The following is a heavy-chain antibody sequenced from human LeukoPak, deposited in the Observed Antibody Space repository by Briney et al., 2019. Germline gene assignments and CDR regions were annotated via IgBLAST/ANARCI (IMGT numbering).Heavy chain of an antibody. D-gene: IGHD1-1*01. Sequence: GGSLRLSCVASGFTVSSNYMSWVRQAPRKGLEWVSVIYSSGTTYYADSVKGRFTISRDNSKNTLYLQMNSLRAEDTAVYYCARSTPPIGRSTYYFDYWGQGTLVTVSS. CDR2: IYSSGTT. CDR3: ARSTPPIGRSTYYFDY. V-gene: IGHV3-53*01. J-gene: IGHJ4*02. CDR1: GFTVSSNY.